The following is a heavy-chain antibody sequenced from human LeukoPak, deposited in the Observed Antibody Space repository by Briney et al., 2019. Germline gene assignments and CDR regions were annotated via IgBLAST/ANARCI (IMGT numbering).Heavy chain of an antibody. CDR1: GGSISSGGYY. V-gene: IGHV4-31*03. D-gene: IGHD3-16*01. CDR3: ARVPGPSGLVSGNWFDP. CDR2: IYYSGST. J-gene: IGHJ5*02. Sequence: PSETLSLTCTVSGGSISSGGYYWSWIRQHPGKGLEWIGYIYYSGSTYYNPSLKSRVTISVDTSKNQFSLKLSSVTAADTAVYYCARVPGPSGLVSGNWFDPWGQGTLVTASS.